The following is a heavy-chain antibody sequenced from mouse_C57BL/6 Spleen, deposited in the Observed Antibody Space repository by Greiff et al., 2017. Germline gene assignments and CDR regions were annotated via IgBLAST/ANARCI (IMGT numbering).Heavy chain of an antibody. CDR2: IWSGGST. D-gene: IGHD1-1*01. Sequence: VQLQQSGPGLVQPSQSLSITCTVSGFSLTSYGVHWVRQAPGQGLEWLGVIWSGGSTDYNAAFISRLSISKDTSKSQVFFKMHSLQADDTAIYYCARKKGYYFGNAMDYWGQGTSVTVSS. CDR3: ARKKGYYFGNAMDY. J-gene: IGHJ4*01. V-gene: IGHV2-2*01. CDR1: GFSLTSYG.